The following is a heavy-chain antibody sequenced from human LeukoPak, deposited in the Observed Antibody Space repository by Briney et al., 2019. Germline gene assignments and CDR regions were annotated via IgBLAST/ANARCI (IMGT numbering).Heavy chain of an antibody. CDR1: GFTFSNYG. V-gene: IGHV3-48*02. Sequence: GGSLRLSCAASGFTFSNYGLNWVRQAPGKGLEWVSHISSSGSAKYYADPVKGRFTISRDNAKNSLYLQMNSLRDEDTAVFYCASGSGHWGQGTLVTASS. CDR3: ASGSGH. CDR2: ISSSGSAK. D-gene: IGHD2-2*03. J-gene: IGHJ4*02.